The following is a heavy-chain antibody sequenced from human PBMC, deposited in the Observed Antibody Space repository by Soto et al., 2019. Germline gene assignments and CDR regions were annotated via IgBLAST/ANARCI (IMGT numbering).Heavy chain of an antibody. Sequence: EVQLLESGGGLVQPGGSLRLSCAASGFTFSSYAMSWVRQAPGKGLEWVSAISGSGGSTYYADSVKGRFTISRDNSKNTLYLQMNSLRAEDTAVYYCAKDLRYYDSSGYWSAGNDYCGQGTLVTVSS. CDR3: AKDLRYYDSSGYWSAGNDY. V-gene: IGHV3-23*01. CDR2: ISGSGGST. D-gene: IGHD3-22*01. CDR1: GFTFSSYA. J-gene: IGHJ4*02.